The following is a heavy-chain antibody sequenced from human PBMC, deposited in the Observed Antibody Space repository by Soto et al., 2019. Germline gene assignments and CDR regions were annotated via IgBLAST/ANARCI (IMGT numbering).Heavy chain of an antibody. V-gene: IGHV1-69*01. Sequence: QVQLVQSGAEVKKPGSSVKVSCKASGGTLSKHAITWVRGAPEQGLEGLGGIIPLFGIPNYPQKFQGRVTISADDSTNTSHMELNSLTSEDTAIYYCARGGTSGWLKGAYDVWGQGTMVTVS. CDR1: GGTLSKHA. CDR3: ARGGTSGWLKGAYDV. CDR2: IIPLFGIP. D-gene: IGHD6-19*01. J-gene: IGHJ3*01.